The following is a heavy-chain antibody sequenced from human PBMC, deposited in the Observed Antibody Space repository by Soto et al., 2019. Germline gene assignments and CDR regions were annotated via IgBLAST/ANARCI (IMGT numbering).Heavy chain of an antibody. CDR2: ISSTSNTI. V-gene: IGHV3-48*01. CDR3: ARDRGCSGGICYRDLGY. D-gene: IGHD2-15*01. Sequence: GGSLRLSCVGSDFTFRAYSMSWVRHAPGKGLEWISYISSTSNTIYYTDSVKGRFTISRDNAKNSLYLHMNSLSAEDTAVYYCARDRGCSGGICYRDLGYWGQGTLVTVSS. CDR1: DFTFRAYS. J-gene: IGHJ4*02.